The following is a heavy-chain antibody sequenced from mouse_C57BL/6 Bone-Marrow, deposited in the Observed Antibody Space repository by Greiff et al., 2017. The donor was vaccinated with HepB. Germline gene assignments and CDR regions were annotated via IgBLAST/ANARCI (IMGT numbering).Heavy chain of an antibody. CDR2: IYPRSGNT. Sequence: QVHVKQSGAELARPGASVKLSCKASGYTFTSYGISWVKQRTGQGLEWIGEIYPRSGNTYYNEKFKGKATLTADKSSSTAYMELRSLTSEDSAVYFCARWIYYDYDEGFAYWGQGTLVTVSA. D-gene: IGHD2-4*01. V-gene: IGHV1-81*01. CDR3: ARWIYYDYDEGFAY. CDR1: GYTFTSYG. J-gene: IGHJ3*01.